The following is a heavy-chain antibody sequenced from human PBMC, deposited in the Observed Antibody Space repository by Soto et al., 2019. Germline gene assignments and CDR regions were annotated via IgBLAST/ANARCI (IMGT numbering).Heavy chain of an antibody. CDR2: ISYDGSNK. CDR3: AKEAGYSSGPRSLYFDY. CDR1: GFTFSSYG. V-gene: IGHV3-30*18. D-gene: IGHD6-19*01. J-gene: IGHJ4*02. Sequence: GGSLRLSCAASGFTFSSYGMHWVRQAPGKGLEWVAVISYDGSNKYYADSVKGRFTISRDNSKNTLYLQVNSLRAEDTAVYYCAKEAGYSSGPRSLYFDYWGQGTLVTVSS.